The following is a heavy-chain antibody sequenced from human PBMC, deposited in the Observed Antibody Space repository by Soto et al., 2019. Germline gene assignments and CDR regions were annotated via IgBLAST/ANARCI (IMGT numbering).Heavy chain of an antibody. D-gene: IGHD6-13*01. CDR1: GGSFSGYY. Sequence: SETLSLTCAVYGGSFSGYYWSWIRQPPGKGLEWIGEINHSGSTNYNPSLKSRVTISVDTSKNQFSLKLSSVTAADTAVYYCARLGKQQLVRGGSWFDPWGQGTLVTVSS. CDR3: ARLGKQQLVRGGSWFDP. CDR2: INHSGST. J-gene: IGHJ5*02. V-gene: IGHV4-34*01.